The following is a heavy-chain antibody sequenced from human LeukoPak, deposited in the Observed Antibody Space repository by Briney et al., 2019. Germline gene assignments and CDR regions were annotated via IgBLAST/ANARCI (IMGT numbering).Heavy chain of an antibody. Sequence: SVKVSCKASGGTFSSYAISWVRQAPGQGLEWMGGIIPIFGTANYAQKFQGRVTITADESTSTAYMELSSLRSEDTAVYYCARGARRFLEWLLGDYYYYMDVWGRGTTVTVSS. CDR1: GGTFSSYA. CDR3: ARGARRFLEWLLGDYYYYMDV. D-gene: IGHD3-3*01. J-gene: IGHJ6*03. V-gene: IGHV1-69*13. CDR2: IIPIFGTA.